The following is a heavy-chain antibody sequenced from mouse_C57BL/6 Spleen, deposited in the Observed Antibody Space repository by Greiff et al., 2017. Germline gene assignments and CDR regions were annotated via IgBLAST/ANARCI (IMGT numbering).Heavy chain of an antibody. CDR3: ATYDYDVWFAY. CDR1: GYTFTSYW. Sequence: VQLQQSGAELAKPGASVKLSCKASGYTFTSYWMHWVKQRPGQGLEWIGYINPSSGYTKYNQKFKDKATLTADKSSSTAYMELRSLTSEDSAVYFCATYDYDVWFAYWGQGTLVTVSA. CDR2: INPSSGYT. J-gene: IGHJ3*01. D-gene: IGHD2-4*01. V-gene: IGHV1-7*01.